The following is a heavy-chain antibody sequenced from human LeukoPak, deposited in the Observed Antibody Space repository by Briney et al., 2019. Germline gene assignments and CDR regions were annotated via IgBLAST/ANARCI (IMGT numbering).Heavy chain of an antibody. CDR1: GYTFTSYG. Sequence: SVKVSCKASGYTFTSYGISWVRQAPGQGLEWMGGIIPIFGTANYAQKFQGRVTITADESTSTAYMELSSLRSEDTAVYYCAYGDYRMGYWGQGTLVTVSS. V-gene: IGHV1-69*13. CDR2: IIPIFGTA. J-gene: IGHJ4*02. CDR3: AYGDYRMGY. D-gene: IGHD4-17*01.